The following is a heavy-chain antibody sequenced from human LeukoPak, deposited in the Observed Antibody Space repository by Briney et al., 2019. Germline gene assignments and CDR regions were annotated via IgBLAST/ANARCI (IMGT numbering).Heavy chain of an antibody. Sequence: MASETLSLTCAVYGGSFSGYYWSWIRQPPGKGLEWIGEINHSGSTNYNPSLKSRVTISVDTSKNQFSLKLSSVTAADTAVYYCARGLSKGFDYWGQGTLVTVSS. V-gene: IGHV4-34*01. D-gene: IGHD2/OR15-2a*01. CDR2: INHSGST. CDR3: ARGLSKGFDY. CDR1: GGSFSGYY. J-gene: IGHJ4*02.